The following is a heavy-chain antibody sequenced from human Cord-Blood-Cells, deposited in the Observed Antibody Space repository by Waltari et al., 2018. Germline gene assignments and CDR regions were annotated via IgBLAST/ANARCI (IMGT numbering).Heavy chain of an antibody. D-gene: IGHD3-10*01. J-gene: IGHJ6*02. CDR2: IIPIFGTA. V-gene: IGHV1-69*01. CDR3: ARNGCTMVQGVICNGMDV. CDR1: GGTFSSYA. Sequence: QVQLVQSGAEVKKPGSSVKVSCKASGGTFSSYAISWVRQAPGHGLEWMGGIIPIFGTANYAQKFQGRVTITADESTSTAYMELSSLRSEDTAVYYCARNGCTMVQGVICNGMDVWGQGTTVTVSS.